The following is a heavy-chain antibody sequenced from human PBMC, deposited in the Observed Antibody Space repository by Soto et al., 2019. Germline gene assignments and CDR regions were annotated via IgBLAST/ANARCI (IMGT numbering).Heavy chain of an antibody. CDR2: IYHSGST. D-gene: IGHD2-2*01. Sequence: PSETLSLTCAFSGGSISSGGYSWSWIRQPPGKGLEWIGYIYHSGSTYYNPSLKSRVTISVDRSKNQFSLKLSSVTAADTAVYYCARVPDRWGHGTLVTVSS. CDR1: GGSISSGGYS. J-gene: IGHJ5*02. CDR3: ARVPDR. V-gene: IGHV4-30-2*01.